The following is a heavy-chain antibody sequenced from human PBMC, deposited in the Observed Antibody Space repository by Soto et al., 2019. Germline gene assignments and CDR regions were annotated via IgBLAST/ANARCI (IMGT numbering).Heavy chain of an antibody. J-gene: IGHJ4*02. CDR2: ISYDGSNK. V-gene: IGHV3-30*18. CDR1: GFTFSSYG. D-gene: IGHD6-13*01. Sequence: SGGSLRLSCAASGFTFSSYGMHWVRQAPGKGLEWVAVISYDGSNKYYADSVKGRFTISRDNSKNTLYLQMNSLRAEDTAVYYCAKDSYYRIAAAGSPFDYWGQGTLVTVSS. CDR3: AKDSYYRIAAAGSPFDY.